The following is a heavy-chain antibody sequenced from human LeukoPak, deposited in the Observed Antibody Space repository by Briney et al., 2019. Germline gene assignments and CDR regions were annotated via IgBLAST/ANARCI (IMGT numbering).Heavy chain of an antibody. CDR3: ARENGYKYDY. D-gene: IGHD5-24*01. CDR1: DSSISSDYY. V-gene: IGHV4-38-2*02. J-gene: IGHJ4*02. CDR2: IYHVGNA. Sequence: SETLSLTCTVSDSSISSDYYWAWIRQSPGKGLEWIASIYHVGNAYYNPSLKSRVTISVDTSKNQFSLKVRSVTAADTAVYYCARENGYKYDYWGQGTLVTVSS.